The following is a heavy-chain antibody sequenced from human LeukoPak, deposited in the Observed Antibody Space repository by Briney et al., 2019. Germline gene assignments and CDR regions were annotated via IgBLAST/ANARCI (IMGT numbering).Heavy chain of an antibody. CDR2: ISAYNGNT. CDR1: DYTFTSYG. V-gene: IGHV1-18*01. D-gene: IGHD2-8*01. Sequence: ASVKVSCKASDYTFTSYGISWVRQAPGQGLEWMGWISAYNGNTNYAQKLQGRVTMTTDTSTSTAYMELRSLRSDDTAVYYCARVPDIVLMVYAIPGDGGGWYYGMDVWGQGTTVTVSS. J-gene: IGHJ6*02. CDR3: ARVPDIVLMVYAIPGDGGGWYYGMDV.